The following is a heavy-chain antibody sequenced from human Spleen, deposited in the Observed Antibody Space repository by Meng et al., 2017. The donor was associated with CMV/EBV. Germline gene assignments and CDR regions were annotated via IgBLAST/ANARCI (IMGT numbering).Heavy chain of an antibody. J-gene: IGHJ3*02. Sequence: SGFTFSVYWMHWVRQVPGKGLVWVSRINSDGSRTNYADSVKGRFTVSRDNAKNTLYLQMHSLRAEDTAVYYCASPVVPAVLPCAFDIWGQGTLVTVSS. D-gene: IGHD2-2*01. V-gene: IGHV3-74*01. CDR1: GFTFSVYW. CDR2: INSDGSRT. CDR3: ASPVVPAVLPCAFDI.